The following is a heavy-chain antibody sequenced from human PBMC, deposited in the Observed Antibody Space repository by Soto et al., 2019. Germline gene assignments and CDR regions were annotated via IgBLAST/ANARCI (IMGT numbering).Heavy chain of an antibody. CDR1: GGTFSSYA. J-gene: IGHJ6*02. CDR2: IIPMLGTA. D-gene: IGHD2-15*01. CDR3: ARTIVVIAATNNKPHNFFSAMDV. V-gene: IGHV1-69*06. Sequence: QVQLVQSGAEVKKPGSSVKDSCKASGGTFSSYAISWVRQGPGQGLEWMGGIIPMLGTANYAQNSQGRVTITAQKATSTAYMQLTRLKSEDTNVRYCARTIVVIAATNNKPHNFFSAMDVWGQGTTVTVFS.